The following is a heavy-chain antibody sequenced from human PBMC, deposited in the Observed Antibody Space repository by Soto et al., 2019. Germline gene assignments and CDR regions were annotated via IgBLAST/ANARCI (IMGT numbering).Heavy chain of an antibody. CDR1: GFTFSSYW. V-gene: IGHV3-7*05. CDR2: IKQDGSEK. CDR3: ARDHGESRIQLWTYGLFDY. J-gene: IGHJ4*02. Sequence: GGSLRLSCAASGFTFSSYWMSWVRQAPGKGLEWVANIKQDGSEKYYVDSVKGRFTISRDNAKNSLYLQMNSLRAEDTAVYYCARDHGESRIQLWTYGLFDYWGQGTLVTVSS. D-gene: IGHD5-18*01.